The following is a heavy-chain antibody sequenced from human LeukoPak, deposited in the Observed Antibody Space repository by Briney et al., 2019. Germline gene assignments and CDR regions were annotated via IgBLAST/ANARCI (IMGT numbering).Heavy chain of an antibody. D-gene: IGHD6-13*01. J-gene: IGHJ4*02. Sequence: PGGSLRLSCAASGFTFITYAMSWVRQAPGKGLEWVSTISGSGGSTYYADSVKGRFTISRDNSKNTLYLQMNSLRAEDTAVYYCAKGGSAAGTRGLFGYWGQGTLVTVSS. CDR1: GFTFITYA. CDR2: ISGSGGST. V-gene: IGHV3-23*01. CDR3: AKGGSAAGTRGLFGY.